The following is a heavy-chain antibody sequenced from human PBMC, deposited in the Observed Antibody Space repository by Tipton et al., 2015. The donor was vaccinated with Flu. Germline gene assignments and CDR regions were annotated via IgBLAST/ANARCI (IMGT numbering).Heavy chain of an antibody. J-gene: IGHJ4*02. V-gene: IGHV4-39*07. CDR2: IYYSGSS. CDR3: ARALRGPVGATLGY. Sequence: TLSLTCTVSGGSISSSTYYWGWIRQPPGKGLEWIGSIYYSGSSYYNPSLKSRVTISLDTSKNQFSLNLSSVTAADTAAYYCARALRGPVGATLGYWGQGTLVTVSS. CDR1: GGSISSSTYY. D-gene: IGHD1-26*01.